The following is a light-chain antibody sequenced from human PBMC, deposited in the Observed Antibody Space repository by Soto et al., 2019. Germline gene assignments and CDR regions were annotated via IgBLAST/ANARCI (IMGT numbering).Light chain of an antibody. J-gene: IGKJ5*01. Sequence: DIVLTQTPLSSPVTLGQPASISCRSSPSLVYSDGNSYLSWLHQRPGQPLRLLMYQVSDRFSGXPDXFSGSGAGTDFTLTISRVEPEDVGVYYCNQATPPRTFGQGTRLEIK. CDR2: QVS. CDR3: NQATPPRT. CDR1: PSLVYSDGNSY. V-gene: IGKV2-24*01.